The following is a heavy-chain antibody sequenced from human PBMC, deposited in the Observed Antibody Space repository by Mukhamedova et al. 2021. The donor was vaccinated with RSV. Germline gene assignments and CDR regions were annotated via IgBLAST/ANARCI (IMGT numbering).Heavy chain of an antibody. V-gene: IGHV4-39*07. CDR3: ARASGSYFDAFDI. D-gene: IGHD3-10*01. J-gene: IGHJ3*02. Sequence: NPSLKSRVTISVDTSKNQFSLKLSSVTAADTAVYYCARASGSYFDAFDIWGQGTMATVSS.